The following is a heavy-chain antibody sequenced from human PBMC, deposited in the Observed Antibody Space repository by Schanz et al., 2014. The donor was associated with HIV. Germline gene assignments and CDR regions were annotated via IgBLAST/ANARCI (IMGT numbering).Heavy chain of an antibody. J-gene: IGHJ4*02. Sequence: QEQLVESGGGVVQPGRSLRLSCVASGFSFRTFGMHWVRQAPGKGLEWVALIYYDGTNKYYTDSVKGRFTISRDNSKNTLYLQMNSLRAEDTSVYYCARGFQGFDYWGQGTLVTVSS. CDR2: IYYDGTNK. CDR1: GFSFRTFG. D-gene: IGHD3-10*01. CDR3: ARGFQGFDY. V-gene: IGHV3-33*01.